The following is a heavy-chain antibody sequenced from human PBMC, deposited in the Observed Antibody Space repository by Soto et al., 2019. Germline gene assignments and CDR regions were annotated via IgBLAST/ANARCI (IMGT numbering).Heavy chain of an antibody. D-gene: IGHD5-12*01. CDR1: GASISYGGFS. CDR2: ISHLEST. J-gene: IGHJ4*02. V-gene: IGHV4-30-2*06. CDR3: ARGAGYDSFDY. Sequence: KTSETLSLTCTVSGASISYGGFSWSWIRQSPGKGLEWIGYISHLESTYFHPSFKSRLTMSIDRTRNQFSLKLSSVTAADMAVYYCARGAGYDSFDYWGQGVLVTVSS.